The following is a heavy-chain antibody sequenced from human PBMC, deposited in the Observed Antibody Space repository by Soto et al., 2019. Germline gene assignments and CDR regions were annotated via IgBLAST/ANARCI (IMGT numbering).Heavy chain of an antibody. CDR1: GFTFSSCA. CDR3: AKETTVTTFYYYGMDV. D-gene: IGHD4-17*01. J-gene: IGHJ6*02. Sequence: GGSLRLSCAASGFTFSSCAMSWVRQAPGKGLEWVSAIGGSGGSTYYADSVKGRFTISRDNSKNTLYLQMNSLRAEDTAVYYCAKETTVTTFYYYGMDVWGQGTTVTVSS. CDR2: IGGSGGST. V-gene: IGHV3-23*01.